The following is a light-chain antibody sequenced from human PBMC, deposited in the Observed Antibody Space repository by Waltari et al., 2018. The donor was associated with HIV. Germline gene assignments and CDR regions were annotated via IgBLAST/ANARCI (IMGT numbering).Light chain of an antibody. CDR3: ATWDDSLSGVV. V-gene: IGLV1-47*01. CDR2: GND. J-gene: IGLJ2*01. Sequence: QSVLTQPPSASGTPGQKVTISCSGSSSNIGSNDVFWYQKLPGAAPRHPMYGNDQRPYGVHDRCSGSKSVTSASLAISGPRSEDEADYTWATWDDSLSGVVFVGGTKLNVL. CDR1: SSNIGSND.